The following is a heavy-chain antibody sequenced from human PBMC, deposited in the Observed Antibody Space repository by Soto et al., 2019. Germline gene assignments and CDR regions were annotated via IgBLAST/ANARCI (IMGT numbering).Heavy chain of an antibody. V-gene: IGHV4-31*03. Sequence: QVQLQESGPGLVKPSQTLSLTCTVSGGSISSGGYYWSWIRQHPGKGLEWIGYIYYSGSTYYNPSLKSRVTISVDTSKNQFSLKFNSVTAADTAVYYCATMVRGVITIFDYWGQGTLVTVSS. CDR2: IYYSGST. D-gene: IGHD3-10*01. CDR3: ATMVRGVITIFDY. CDR1: GGSISSGGYY. J-gene: IGHJ4*02.